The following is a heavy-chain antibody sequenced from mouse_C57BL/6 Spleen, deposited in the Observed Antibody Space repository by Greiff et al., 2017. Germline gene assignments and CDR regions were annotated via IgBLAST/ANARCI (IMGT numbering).Heavy chain of an antibody. CDR3: ARSYYGSRDY. V-gene: IGHV14-2*01. D-gene: IGHD1-1*01. CDR2: IDPEDGET. J-gene: IGHJ2*01. Sequence: VQLKESGAELVKPGASVKLSCTASGFNIKDYYMHWVKQRTEQGLEWIGRIDPEDGETKYAPKCQGKATITADTSSNTAYLQLSSLTSEDTAVYYCARSYYGSRDYWGQGTTLTVSS. CDR1: GFNIKDYY.